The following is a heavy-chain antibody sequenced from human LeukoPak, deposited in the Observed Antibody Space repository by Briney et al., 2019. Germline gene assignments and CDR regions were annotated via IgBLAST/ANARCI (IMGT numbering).Heavy chain of an antibody. CDR3: ARHISSGGTYAHFDY. D-gene: IGHD1-26*01. J-gene: IGHJ4*02. CDR2: IHYNGNT. V-gene: IGHV4-59*08. CDR1: GSMYNYY. Sequence: PSETLSLTCTVSGSMYNYYWSWIRQPPGKGLEWIGYIHYNGNTNYNPSLKTRVTMSLDTSKNQVSLNLNSVTAADTAVYYCARHISSGGTYAHFDYWGQGTLVTVSS.